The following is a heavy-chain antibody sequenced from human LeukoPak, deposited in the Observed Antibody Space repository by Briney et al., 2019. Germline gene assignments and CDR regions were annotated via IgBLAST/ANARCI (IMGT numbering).Heavy chain of an antibody. Sequence: GGSLRLSCAASGFTFSSYSMNWVRQAPGKGLEWVSSISSSSSYIYYADSVKGRFTISRDNAKNSLYQQMNSLRAEDTALYYCAKDIAPYPGIAAAGMDYYYYYGMDVWGQGTTVTVSS. CDR2: ISSSSSYI. CDR3: AKDIAPYPGIAAAGMDYYYYYGMDV. V-gene: IGHV3-21*04. CDR1: GFTFSSYS. D-gene: IGHD6-13*01. J-gene: IGHJ6*02.